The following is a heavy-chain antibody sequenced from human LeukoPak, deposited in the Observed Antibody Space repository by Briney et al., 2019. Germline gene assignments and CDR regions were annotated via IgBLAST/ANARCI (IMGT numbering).Heavy chain of an antibody. D-gene: IGHD2-15*01. V-gene: IGHV3-74*01. CDR3: AGDKNPVVSGPAFDI. Sequence: GGSLRLSCAASGFTFSSYWMHWVRQAPGKGLVWVSRINSDGSSTSYADSVKGRFTISRDNAKNTLYLQMNSLRAEDTAVYYCAGDKNPVVSGPAFDIWGQGTMVTVSS. CDR2: INSDGSST. J-gene: IGHJ3*02. CDR1: GFTFSSYW.